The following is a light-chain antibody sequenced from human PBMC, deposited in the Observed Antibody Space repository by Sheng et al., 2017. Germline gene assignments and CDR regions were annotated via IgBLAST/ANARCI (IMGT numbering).Light chain of an antibody. CDR3: QQYNIWPLT. J-gene: IGKJ3*01. V-gene: IGKV3-15*01. CDR2: GAY. CDR1: QSVSSN. Sequence: EIVMTQSPATLSVSPGERATLSCRASQSVSSNLAWYQQKPGQAPRLLIYGAYTRATNIPDRLSGSGSGTEFTLTISSLQSEDFAIYYCQQYNIWPLTFGPGTKVDIK.